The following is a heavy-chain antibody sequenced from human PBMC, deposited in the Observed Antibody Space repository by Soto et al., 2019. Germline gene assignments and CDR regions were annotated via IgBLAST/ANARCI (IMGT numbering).Heavy chain of an antibody. J-gene: IGHJ5*02. CDR3: VRRTDDSSGYP. CDR2: IYPSDSDN. CDR1: GYSFTSYW. D-gene: IGHD3-22*01. V-gene: IGHV5-51*01. Sequence: PGESLKISCKGSGYSFTSYWIGWVRQMPGKGLEWMGIIYPSDSDNRYSPSFQGQVTISADKSSSTAYLQWSSLKASDTAMYYCVRRTDDSSGYPWCQGNLLTISA.